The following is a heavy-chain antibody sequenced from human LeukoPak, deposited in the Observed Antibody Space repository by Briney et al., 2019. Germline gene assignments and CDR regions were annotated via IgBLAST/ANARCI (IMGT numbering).Heavy chain of an antibody. CDR3: ARVDDRSGYFGGRFDS. CDR2: ISYSGGP. D-gene: IGHD3-22*01. J-gene: IGHJ5*01. V-gene: IGHV4-59*01. CDR1: GGPISTYY. Sequence: NPSETLSLTCTVSGGPISTYYWSWIRQPPGKRLEWIGYISYSGGPNYNPSLKSRVTISVDTSKNQFSLKLTSVTAADTALYYCARVDDRSGYFGGRFDSWGQGTLVTVSS.